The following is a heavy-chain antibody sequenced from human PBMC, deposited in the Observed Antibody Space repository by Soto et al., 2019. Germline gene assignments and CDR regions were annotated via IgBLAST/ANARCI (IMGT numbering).Heavy chain of an antibody. CDR1: GYTFTAYP. CDR3: ARKDYYGAGVYYFDH. CDR2: INAANGDT. Sequence: ASVKVSCKASGYTFTAYPMHWVRRAPGQRLELMGWINAANGDTGFSQKFHDRVTFTRDTSATTVYMELSSLTSEDTALYYRARKDYYGAGVYYFDHWGQGTLVTVSS. D-gene: IGHD3-10*01. V-gene: IGHV1-3*01. J-gene: IGHJ4*02.